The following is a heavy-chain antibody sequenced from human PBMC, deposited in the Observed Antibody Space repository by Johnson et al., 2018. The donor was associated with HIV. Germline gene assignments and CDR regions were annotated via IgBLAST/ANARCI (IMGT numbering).Heavy chain of an antibody. J-gene: IGHJ3*02. Sequence: QVHLVESGGGVVQPGRSLRLSCAASGFTFRTFPMHWVRHAPGRGLEWVSAISGGGGSTYYADSVKGRFTISRDNSKNTLYLQMNSLRAEDTAVYYCARLEELLRAFDIWGQGTMVTVSS. V-gene: IGHV3-NL1*01. CDR3: ARLEELLRAFDI. CDR2: ISGGGGST. CDR1: GFTFRTFP. D-gene: IGHD1-26*01.